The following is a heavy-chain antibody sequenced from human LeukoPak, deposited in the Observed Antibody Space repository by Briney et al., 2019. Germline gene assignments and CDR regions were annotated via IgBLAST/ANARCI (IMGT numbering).Heavy chain of an antibody. D-gene: IGHD2-2*01. CDR2: IYTSGST. V-gene: IGHV4-61*02. Sequence: SETLSLTCTVSGGSISSSSYYWSWIRQPAGKGLEWIGRIYTSGSTNYNPSLKSRVTISVDTSKNQFSLKLSSVTAADTAVYYCAREHTRNYYYYMDVWGKGTTVTISS. CDR3: AREHTRNYYYYMDV. CDR1: GGSISSSSYY. J-gene: IGHJ6*03.